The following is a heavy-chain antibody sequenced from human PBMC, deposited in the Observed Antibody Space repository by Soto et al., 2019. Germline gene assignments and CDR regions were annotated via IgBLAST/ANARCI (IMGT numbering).Heavy chain of an antibody. CDR3: AKYVDWEFLDYFNF. V-gene: IGHV3-23*01. CDR1: GFTFSNFA. Sequence: GSLRLSCAASGFTFSNFAMCWVRQAPGKGLEWVSALSGSGGHTYYADSVKGRFTISRDNSKNSLYLQMNSLTAEDTAIYYCAKYVDWEFLDYFNFWGQGTLVTVSS. CDR2: LSGSGGHT. D-gene: IGHD3-9*01. J-gene: IGHJ4*02.